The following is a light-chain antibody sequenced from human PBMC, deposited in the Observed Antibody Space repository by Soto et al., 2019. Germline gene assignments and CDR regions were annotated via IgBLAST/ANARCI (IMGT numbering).Light chain of an antibody. CDR2: HAS. CDR3: QQYGDSPRS. CDR1: RSLSSDY. Sequence: ILLSQSPDTLSLSPEEIATLSCRASRSLSSDYLAWYQQKPGQAPRLLFYHASRRATGTPDKFSVSGSGTDLTLTISRLEPGDFAVYYCQQYGDSPRSFGQGTKVDIK. V-gene: IGKV3-20*01. J-gene: IGKJ1*01.